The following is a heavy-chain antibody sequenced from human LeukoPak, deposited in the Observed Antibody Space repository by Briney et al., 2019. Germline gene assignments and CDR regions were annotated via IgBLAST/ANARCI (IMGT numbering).Heavy chain of an antibody. CDR2: ISSGSNTI. Sequence: GGSLRLSCAASGFTFTIYSMNWVRQAPGKGLEWVSFISSGSNTIYYADSVRGRFTISRDNSKNTLYLQMNSLRVEDTAVYYCAKDPPRAAWFSADYTNYGDWGQGTLVTVSS. CDR1: GFTFTIYS. CDR3: AKDPPRAAWFSADYTNYGD. V-gene: IGHV3-48*01. J-gene: IGHJ4*02. D-gene: IGHD4-11*01.